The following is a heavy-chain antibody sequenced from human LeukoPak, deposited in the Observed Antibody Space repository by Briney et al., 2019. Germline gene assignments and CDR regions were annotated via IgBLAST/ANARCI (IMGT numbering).Heavy chain of an antibody. Sequence: GGSLRLSCAASGFTFSSYWMHWVRQAPGKGLLWVSRINSDGSSTSYADSVKGRFTISRDNAKNTLYLQMNSLRAEDTAVYYCARGYCSSTSCLVDYWGQGTLVTVSS. V-gene: IGHV3-74*01. CDR1: GFTFSSYW. J-gene: IGHJ4*02. CDR2: INSDGSST. CDR3: ARGYCSSTSCLVDY. D-gene: IGHD2-2*01.